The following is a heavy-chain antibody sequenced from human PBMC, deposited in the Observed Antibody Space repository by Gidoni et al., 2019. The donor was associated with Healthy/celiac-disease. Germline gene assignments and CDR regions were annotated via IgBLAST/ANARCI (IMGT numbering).Heavy chain of an antibody. CDR1: GFTFSSYS. CDR3: ARERPLAAAGTSDY. V-gene: IGHV3-21*01. Sequence: VQLVESGGGLFKPGRSLRLYCAASGFTFSSYSMNWVRQAPGKGMEWVSSISSSSSYIYYADSVKGRFTISRDNAKNSLYLQMNSLRAEDTAVYYCARERPLAAAGTSDYWGQGTLVTVSS. CDR2: ISSSSSYI. J-gene: IGHJ4*02. D-gene: IGHD6-13*01.